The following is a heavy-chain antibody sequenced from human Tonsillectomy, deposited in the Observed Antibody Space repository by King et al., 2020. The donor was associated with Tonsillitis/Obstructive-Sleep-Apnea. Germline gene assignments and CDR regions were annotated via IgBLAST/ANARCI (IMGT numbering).Heavy chain of an antibody. D-gene: IGHD6-19*01. CDR1: GFTFSSHE. CDR2: ISGSGSTI. CDR3: ARGAYSRGWDFDY. V-gene: IGHV3-48*03. J-gene: IGHJ4*02. Sequence: VQLVESGGGLVQPGGSLRLSCAASGFTFSSHEMDWVRQAPGKGLEWVSYISGSGSTIYYADSVKGRFTISRDNAKNSLYLQMNSLRAEDTAVYYCARGAYSRGWDFDYWGQGTLVTVSS.